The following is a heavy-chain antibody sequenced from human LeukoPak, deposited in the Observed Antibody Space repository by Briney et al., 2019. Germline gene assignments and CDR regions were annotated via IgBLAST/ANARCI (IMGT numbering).Heavy chain of an antibody. CDR3: ARDVTPATV. CDR1: GGSISNNY. J-gene: IGHJ4*02. D-gene: IGHD3-16*01. Sequence: SETLSLTCTVSGGSISNNYWSWIRQPPGKGLEWIGYVRYGGSTNYNPSLKSRVTISVDTSKNQFSLNLSSVTVADTAVYYCARDVTPATVWGQGTLVTVS. CDR2: VRYGGST. V-gene: IGHV4-59*01.